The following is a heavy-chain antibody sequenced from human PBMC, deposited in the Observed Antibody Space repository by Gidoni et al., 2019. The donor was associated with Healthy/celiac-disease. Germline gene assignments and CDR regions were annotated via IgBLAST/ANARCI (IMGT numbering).Heavy chain of an antibody. CDR2: IIPIFGTA. J-gene: IGHJ6*02. CDR3: ARDCANGVCYTYYYYGMDV. V-gene: IGHV1-69*06. Sequence: QVQLVQSGAEVKKPGSSVKVSCKASGGTFSSYAISWVRQAPGQGLEWMGGIIPIFGTANYAQKFQGRVTITADKSTSTAYMELSSLRSEDTAVYYCARDCANGVCYTYYYYGMDVWGQGTTVTVSS. CDR1: GGTFSSYA. D-gene: IGHD2-8*01.